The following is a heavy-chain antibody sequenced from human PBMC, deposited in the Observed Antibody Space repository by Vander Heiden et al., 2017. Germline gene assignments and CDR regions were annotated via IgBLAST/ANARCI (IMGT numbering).Heavy chain of an antibody. CDR3: ARDITIFGVVIPGYYYYGMDV. CDR2: INAGNGNT. J-gene: IGHJ6*02. D-gene: IGHD3-3*01. CDR1: GYTCTSYA. Sequence: LVQPGAEVKKPGASVKVSCKASGYTCTSYAMHWVRQAPGQRLEWMGWINAGNGNTKYSQKFQGRVTITRDTSASTAYMELSSLRSEDTAVYYCARDITIFGVVIPGYYYYGMDVWGQGTTVTVSS. V-gene: IGHV1-3*01.